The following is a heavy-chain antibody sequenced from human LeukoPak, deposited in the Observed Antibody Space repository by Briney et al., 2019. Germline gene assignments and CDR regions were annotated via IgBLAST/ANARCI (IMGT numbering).Heavy chain of an antibody. J-gene: IGHJ4*02. V-gene: IGHV3-48*02. CDR1: GFTFSSYW. CDR2: ISSYSSTI. CDR3: ARDYGGNSFIDY. Sequence: GGSLRLSCSASGFTFSSYWMNWVRQAPGKGLEWISYISSYSSTIYYADSVKGRFTISRDNAKNSLYLQMNSLRDEDTAVYYCARDYGGNSFIDYWGQGTLVTVSS. D-gene: IGHD4-23*01.